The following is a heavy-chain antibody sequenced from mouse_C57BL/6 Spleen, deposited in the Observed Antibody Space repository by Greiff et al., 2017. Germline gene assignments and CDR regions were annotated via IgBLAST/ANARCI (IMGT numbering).Heavy chain of an antibody. CDR3: ARERYSSGFDY. Sequence: QVQLQQPGAELVRPGASVKLSCKASGYTFTDYYINWVKQRPGQGLEWIARIYPGSGNPYYNEKFKGKATLTAEKSSSTAYMQLSSLTSEDSAVYFGARERYSSGFDYWGQGTTLTVSS. D-gene: IGHD3-2*02. CDR2: IYPGSGNP. V-gene: IGHV1-76*01. CDR1: GYTFTDYY. J-gene: IGHJ2*01.